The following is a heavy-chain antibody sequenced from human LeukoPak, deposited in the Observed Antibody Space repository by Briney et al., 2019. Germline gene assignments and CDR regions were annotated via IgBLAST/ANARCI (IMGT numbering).Heavy chain of an antibody. V-gene: IGHV3-20*04. D-gene: IGHD6-13*01. J-gene: IGHJ4*02. CDR3: ARDHGIAAAGHFDY. Sequence: GSLRLSCAASGFTFDDYGMSWVRQAPGKGLEWVSGINCNGGSTGYADSVKGRFTISRDNAKNSLYLQMNSLRAEDTALYYCARDHGIAAAGHFDYWGQGTLVTVSS. CDR2: INCNGGST. CDR1: GFTFDDYG.